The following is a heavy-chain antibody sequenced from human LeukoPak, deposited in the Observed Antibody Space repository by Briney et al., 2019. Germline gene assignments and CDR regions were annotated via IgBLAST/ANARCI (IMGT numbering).Heavy chain of an antibody. Sequence: PGRSLRLSCAASGFTFSSYGMHWVRQAPGKGLEWVAVIWYDGSNKYYADSVKGRFTISRDNSKNTLYLQMNSLRAEDTAVYYCAKDGQQQFGYYYYMDVWGKGTTVTVSS. D-gene: IGHD6-13*01. J-gene: IGHJ6*03. CDR3: AKDGQQQFGYYYYMDV. V-gene: IGHV3-33*06. CDR2: IWYDGSNK. CDR1: GFTFSSYG.